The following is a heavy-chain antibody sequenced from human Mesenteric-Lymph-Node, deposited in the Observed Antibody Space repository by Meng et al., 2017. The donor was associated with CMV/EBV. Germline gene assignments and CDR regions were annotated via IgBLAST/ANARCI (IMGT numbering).Heavy chain of an antibody. J-gene: IGHJ6*02. D-gene: IGHD2-2*01. CDR2: IYSGGST. Sequence: GESLKISCAASGFTVSSNYMSWVRQAPGKGLEWVSVIYSGGSTYYADSVKGRFTISRDNAKNSLYLQMNSLRAEETAVYYCARRLGPAAVYGMDVWGQGTTVTVSS. V-gene: IGHV3-66*04. CDR3: ARRLGPAAVYGMDV. CDR1: GFTVSSNY.